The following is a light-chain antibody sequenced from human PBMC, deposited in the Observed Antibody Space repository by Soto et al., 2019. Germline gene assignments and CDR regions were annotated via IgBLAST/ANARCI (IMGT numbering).Light chain of an antibody. CDR3: QQYNNWPYT. CDR1: QSVSTK. V-gene: IGKV3D-15*01. J-gene: IGKJ3*01. Sequence: MVMTQSPATLSVSPGERATLSCRASQSVSTKLAWYQQKPGQAPRLLIYGASTRATGIPARFSGSGSWTDFTLTISSLQSEDFAVYYCQQYNNWPYTFGPGTRVDIK. CDR2: GAS.